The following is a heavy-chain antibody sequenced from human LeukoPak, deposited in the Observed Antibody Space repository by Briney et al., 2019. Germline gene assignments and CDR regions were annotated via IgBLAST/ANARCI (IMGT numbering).Heavy chain of an antibody. D-gene: IGHD3-22*01. CDR2: MNPNSGNT. CDR3: ATALMITYYDSSGPFGY. V-gene: IGHV1-8*02. J-gene: IGHJ4*02. Sequence: GASVKVSCKASGYTFTSYDINWVRQATGQGLEWMGWMNPNSGNTGYAQKFQGRVTMTEDTSTDTAYMELSSLRSEDTAVYYCATALMITYYDSSGPFGYWGQGTLVTVSS. CDR1: GYTFTSYD.